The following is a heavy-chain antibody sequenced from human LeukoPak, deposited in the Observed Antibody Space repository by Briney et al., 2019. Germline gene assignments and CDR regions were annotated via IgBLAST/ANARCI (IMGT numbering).Heavy chain of an antibody. V-gene: IGHV4-59*08. J-gene: IGHJ5*02. D-gene: IGHD2-21*02. CDR2: VHSRGGT. CDR3: AKLANCGDDCYDRPHWFDP. Sequence: ASHSLSPTCPVSGGSMTGYFWAWIRQPPGKRLEWIGYVHSRGGTKYNPSLKSRVTVSIDMSKNQFSLNLRSVTAADTAAYYCAKLANCGDDCYDRPHWFDPWGQGRLVTVSS. CDR1: GGSMTGYF.